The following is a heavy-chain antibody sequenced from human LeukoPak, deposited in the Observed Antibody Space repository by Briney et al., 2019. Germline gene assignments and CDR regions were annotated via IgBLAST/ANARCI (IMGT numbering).Heavy chain of an antibody. CDR3: ARVVGGSYYSANCFDY. V-gene: IGHV1-46*01. Sequence: ASVKVSCKASGYTFTTYYIHWVRQAPGQGLEWMGIINPSGGSTTYAQKFQGRVTMTRDTSTSTVYMELSSLRSDDTAVYYCARVVGGSYYSANCFDYWGQGTLVTVSS. J-gene: IGHJ4*02. D-gene: IGHD1-26*01. CDR1: GYTFTTYY. CDR2: INPSGGST.